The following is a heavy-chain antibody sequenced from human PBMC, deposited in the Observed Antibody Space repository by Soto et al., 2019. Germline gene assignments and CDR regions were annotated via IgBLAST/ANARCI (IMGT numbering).Heavy chain of an antibody. D-gene: IGHD5-18*01. V-gene: IGHV4-34*01. CDR3: ARAPPLDLDTAMVNLDY. CDR1: GGSFSGYY. J-gene: IGHJ4*02. Sequence: SETLSLTCAVYGGSFSGYYWSWIRQPPGKGLEWIGEINHSGSTNYNPSLKSRVTISVDTSKNQFSLKLSSVTAADTAVYYCARAPPLDLDTAMVNLDYWGQGTLVTVSS. CDR2: INHSGST.